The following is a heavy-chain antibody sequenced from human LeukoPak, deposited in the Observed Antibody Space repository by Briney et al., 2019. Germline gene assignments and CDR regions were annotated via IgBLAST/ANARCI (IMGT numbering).Heavy chain of an antibody. D-gene: IGHD3-10*01. CDR1: GYSFISYG. V-gene: IGHV1-18*01. J-gene: IGHJ5*02. Sequence: ASVKVSCKASGYSFISYGISWVRQAPGQGLEWMGWISGYNGNTNYAQKFQGRVAMTKDTSTSTAYMELKSLRSDDTAVYYCARDSENYYYASGTLKEWFDPWGQGTLVTISS. CDR2: ISGYNGNT. CDR3: ARDSENYYYASGTLKEWFDP.